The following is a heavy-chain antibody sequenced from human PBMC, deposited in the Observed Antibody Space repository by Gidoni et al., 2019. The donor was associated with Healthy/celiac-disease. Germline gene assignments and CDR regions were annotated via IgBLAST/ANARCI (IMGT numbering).Heavy chain of an antibody. J-gene: IGHJ6*02. CDR1: GFTFSSYA. V-gene: IGHV3-64*01. CDR3: ARDREYYGSGSYLLYGMDV. CDR2: ISSNGGST. D-gene: IGHD3-10*01. Sequence: EVQLVESGGGLVQPGGYLRLSCAAAGFTFSSYAMHWVRQAPGKVLEYVSAISSNGGSTYYANSVKGRFTISRDNSKNTLYLQMGSLRAEDMSVYYCARDREYYGSGSYLLYGMDVWGQGTTVTVSS.